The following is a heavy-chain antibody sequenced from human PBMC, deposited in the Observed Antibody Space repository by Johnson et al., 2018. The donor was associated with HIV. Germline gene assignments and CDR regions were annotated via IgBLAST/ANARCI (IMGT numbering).Heavy chain of an antibody. D-gene: IGHD3-22*01. CDR3: AKGIVVGVRAFDI. CDR2: VYSDGNT. J-gene: IGHJ3*02. V-gene: IGHV3-66*01. Sequence: MQLVESGGGMVQPGGSLRLSCAASGLAVSTNYMSWVRQAPGRGLEWVSVVYSDGNTYYADSVKDRFTISRDNSKNTLYLQMNSLRAEDTAVYYCAKGIVVGVRAFDIWGQGTMVTVSS. CDR1: GLAVSTNY.